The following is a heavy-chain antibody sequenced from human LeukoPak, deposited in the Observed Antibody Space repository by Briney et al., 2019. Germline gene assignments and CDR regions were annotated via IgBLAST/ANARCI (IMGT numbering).Heavy chain of an antibody. CDR1: GFTFSSFA. Sequence: GGSLRLSCAASGFTFSSFALSWVRQAPGKGLEWVSVIYSGGSTYYADSVKGRFTISRDNSKNTLYLQMNSLRAEDTAVYYCASGVRGALDYWGQGTLVTVSS. CDR2: IYSGGST. D-gene: IGHD3-10*01. CDR3: ASGVRGALDY. J-gene: IGHJ4*02. V-gene: IGHV3-66*01.